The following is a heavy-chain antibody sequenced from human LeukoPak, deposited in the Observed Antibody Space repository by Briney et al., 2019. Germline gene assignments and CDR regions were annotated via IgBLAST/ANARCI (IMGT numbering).Heavy chain of an antibody. D-gene: IGHD3-9*01. CDR1: GGSISSGDYY. CDR2: IYYSGST. V-gene: IGHV4-30-4*01. J-gene: IGHJ5*02. Sequence: SQTLSLTCTVSGGSISSGDYYWSWIRQPPGKGLEWIGYIYYSGSTYYNPSLKGRVTISVDTSKNQFSLKLSSVTAADTAVYYCASTYYDILTGPGRFDPWGQGTLVTVSS. CDR3: ASTYYDILTGPGRFDP.